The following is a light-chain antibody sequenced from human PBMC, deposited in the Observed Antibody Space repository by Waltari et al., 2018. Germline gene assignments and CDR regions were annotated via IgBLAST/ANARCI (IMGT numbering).Light chain of an antibody. CDR2: RAS. CDR3: QKYNGDPPWT. CDR1: QGISNS. J-gene: IGKJ1*01. Sequence: DIQMTQSPSSLSASVGDSVTITCRASQGISNSLACFQQKPGKVPNLLIYRASTLESGVPSRFSGRGSGTELTITISSLQPEDVASDYCQKYNGDPPWTFGQGTKVEIK. V-gene: IGKV1-27*01.